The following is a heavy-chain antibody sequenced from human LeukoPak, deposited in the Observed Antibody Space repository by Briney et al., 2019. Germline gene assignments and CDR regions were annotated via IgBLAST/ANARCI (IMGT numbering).Heavy chain of an antibody. CDR1: GYSFTSYW. V-gene: IGHV5-51*01. D-gene: IGHD3-3*01. CDR2: IYPVNSDT. Sequence: GESLKISCKGSGYSFTSYWIGWVRQIPGKGLEWMGIIYPVNSDTRYSPSFQGQVTISADKSISTAYLQWSSLKASDTAMYYCARLMERDFDYWGQGTLVTVSS. J-gene: IGHJ4*02. CDR3: ARLMERDFDY.